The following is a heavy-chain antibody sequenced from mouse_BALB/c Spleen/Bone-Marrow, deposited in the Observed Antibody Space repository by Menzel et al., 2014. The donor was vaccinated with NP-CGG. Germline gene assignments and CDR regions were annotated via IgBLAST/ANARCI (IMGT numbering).Heavy chain of an antibody. CDR2: ISDGGSYT. CDR1: GFTFSDYY. CDR3: ARGSSYFDY. V-gene: IGHV5-4*02. Sequence: EVHLVESGGGLVKPGASLKLSCAASGFTFSDYYMYWVRQTPEKRLEWVATISDGGSYTYYPDSVKGRFTISRDNAKNNLYLQMSSLKSEDTAMYYCARGSSYFDYWGQGTTLTVSS. J-gene: IGHJ2*01. D-gene: IGHD1-1*01.